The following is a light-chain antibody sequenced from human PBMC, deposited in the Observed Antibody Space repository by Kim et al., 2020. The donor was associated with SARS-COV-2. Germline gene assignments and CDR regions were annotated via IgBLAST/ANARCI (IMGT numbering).Light chain of an antibody. Sequence: SLSPRERPTLSCRASQSVSSNYLGWYQQKPGQAPRLLIYAASSRATGVPDRFSGSGSGTDFTLTISRLEPEDFAVYYCQQFDDSYTFGQGTKLEI. V-gene: IGKV3-20*01. J-gene: IGKJ2*01. CDR2: AAS. CDR1: QSVSSNY. CDR3: QQFDDSYT.